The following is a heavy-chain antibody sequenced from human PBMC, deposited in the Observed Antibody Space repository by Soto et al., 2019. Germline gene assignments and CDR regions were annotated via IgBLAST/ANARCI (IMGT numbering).Heavy chain of an antibody. D-gene: IGHD1-26*01. V-gene: IGHV5-10-1*01. J-gene: IGHJ6*02. CDR2: IDPSDSYT. CDR3: ERPLVNLPFYGMDV. Sequence: GESLKISCKGSGYSFTSYWISWVRQMPGKGLEWMGRIDPSDSYTNYSPSFQGHVTISADKSISTAYLQWSSLKASDTAMYYCERPLVNLPFYGMDVWGQGTTVTVSS. CDR1: GYSFTSYW.